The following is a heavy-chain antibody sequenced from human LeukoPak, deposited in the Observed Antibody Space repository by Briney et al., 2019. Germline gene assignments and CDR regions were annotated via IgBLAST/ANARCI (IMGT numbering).Heavy chain of an antibody. D-gene: IGHD3-10*01. J-gene: IGHJ4*02. V-gene: IGHV3-23*01. Sequence: GGSLRLSCAASGFTFSSYAMSWVRQAPGKGLEWVSSICGSGGNTFYADSVKGRFTISRDNSKNTLYLQMNSLRAEDTAVYYCAKAQGSGSYYAIDYWGQGTLVTVSS. CDR2: ICGSGGNT. CDR1: GFTFSSYA. CDR3: AKAQGSGSYYAIDY.